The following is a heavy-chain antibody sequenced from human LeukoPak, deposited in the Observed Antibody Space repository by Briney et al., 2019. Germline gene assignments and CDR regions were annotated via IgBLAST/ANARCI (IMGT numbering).Heavy chain of an antibody. J-gene: IGHJ5*02. CDR2: INPNSGGT. CDR3: ARNGGLLRYFDWLPNWFDP. D-gene: IGHD3-9*01. CDR1: GYTFTGYY. Sequence: ASVKVSCKASGYTFTGYYMHWVRRAPGQGLEWMGWINPNSGGTNYAQKFQGRVTMTRDTSISTAYMDLSRLRSDDTAVYYCARNGGLLRYFDWLPNWFDPWGQGTLVTVSS. V-gene: IGHV1-2*02.